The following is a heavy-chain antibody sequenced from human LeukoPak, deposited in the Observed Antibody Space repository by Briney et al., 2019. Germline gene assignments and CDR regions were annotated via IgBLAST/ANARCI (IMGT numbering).Heavy chain of an antibody. CDR3: ARDVVGRDILTGYSDY. V-gene: IGHV4-34*01. D-gene: IGHD3-9*01. J-gene: IGHJ4*02. CDR1: GGSFSGYY. Sequence: PSETLSLTCAVYGGSFSGYYWSWIRQPPGKGLEWIGEINHSGSTNYNPSLKSRVTISVDTSKNQFSLKLSPVTAADTAVYYCARDVVGRDILTGYSDYWGQGTLVTVSS. CDR2: INHSGST.